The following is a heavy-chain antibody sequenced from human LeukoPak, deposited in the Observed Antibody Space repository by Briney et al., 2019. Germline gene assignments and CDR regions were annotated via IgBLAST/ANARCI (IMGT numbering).Heavy chain of an antibody. CDR3: ARGRVGRYGAPFDY. J-gene: IGHJ4*02. V-gene: IGHV4-39*06. CDR1: GGSISTSDFY. Sequence: SETLSLTCTVSGGSISTSDFYWGWVRQPPGKGLEWIGNIHHNGNTYFNPSLESRVTISADMSKNQFALKLSSVTAADTAVYYCARGRVGRYGAPFDYWGQRTLVTVSS. D-gene: IGHD3-10*01. CDR2: IHHNGNT.